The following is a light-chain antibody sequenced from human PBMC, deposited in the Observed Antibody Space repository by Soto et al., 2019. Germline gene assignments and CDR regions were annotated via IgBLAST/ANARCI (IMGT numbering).Light chain of an antibody. J-gene: IGKJ1*01. CDR2: KVS. CDR3: MQGAHWPRT. Sequence: DVVMTQSPLSLPVTLGQPASISCRSSQSLVYSDGNTYLCWFQQRPGQSPRRLIYKVSNRDSGVPDRFSGSGSGTDFTLKISRVEAEDVGVYYCMQGAHWPRTFGQGTKVEIK. V-gene: IGKV2-30*01. CDR1: QSLVYSDGNTY.